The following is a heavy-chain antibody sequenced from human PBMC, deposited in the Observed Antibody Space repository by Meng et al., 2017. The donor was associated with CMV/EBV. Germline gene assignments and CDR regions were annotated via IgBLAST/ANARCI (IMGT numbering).Heavy chain of an antibody. CDR2: ISGSGGST. J-gene: IGHJ4*02. CDR3: ARGGSGYGSDY. CDR1: GFTFSSYA. D-gene: IGHD5-12*01. Sequence: GGSLRLSCVASGFTFSSYAMSWVRQAPGKGLEWVSAISGSGGSTYYADSVKGRFTISRDNSKNTLYLQMNSLRAEDTAVYYCARGGSGYGSDYWGQGTLVTVSS. V-gene: IGHV3-23*01.